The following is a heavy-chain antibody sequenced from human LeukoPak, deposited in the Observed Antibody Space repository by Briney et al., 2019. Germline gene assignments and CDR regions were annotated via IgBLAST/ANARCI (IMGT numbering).Heavy chain of an antibody. V-gene: IGHV4-4*02. J-gene: IGHJ4*02. CDR1: GGSISSSNW. D-gene: IGHD3-3*01. CDR3: ARQYYDFWSGYYTGSYFDY. CDR2: IYHSGST. Sequence: PSGTLSLTCAVSGGSISSSNWWSWVRQPPGKGLEWIGEIYHSGSTNYNPSLKSRVTISVDKSKNQFSLKLSSVTAADTAVYYCARQYYDFWSGYYTGSYFDYWGQGTLVTVSS.